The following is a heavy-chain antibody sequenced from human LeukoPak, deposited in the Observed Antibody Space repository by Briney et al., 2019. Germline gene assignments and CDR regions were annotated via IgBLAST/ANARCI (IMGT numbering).Heavy chain of an antibody. CDR3: ARVNDLRGYCSSYDY. CDR1: GFTFDAYG. Sequence: GGTLRLSCTASGFTFDAYGMNWVRQAPGKGLEWVSGINWNVKCIGYADTVKARFTISRYHAKNPLYLQMDSLRAEDTAFYYCARVNDLRGYCSSYDYWGQGTLVTVSS. J-gene: IGHJ4*02. V-gene: IGHV3-20*04. CDR2: INWNVKCI. D-gene: IGHD6-13*01.